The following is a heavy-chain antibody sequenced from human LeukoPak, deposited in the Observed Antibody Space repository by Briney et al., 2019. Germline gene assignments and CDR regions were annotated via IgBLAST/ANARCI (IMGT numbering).Heavy chain of an antibody. CDR1: GASFSGYF. D-gene: IGHD1-1*01. CDR2: IYYSGST. Sequence: PSETLSLTCAVSGASFSGYFWNWIRQSPEKGLEWIGYIYYSGSTNYNPSLKSRVTISVDTSKNQFSLKLSSVTAADTAVYYCARGRNWHDYWGQGTLVTVSS. J-gene: IGHJ4*02. V-gene: IGHV4-59*01. CDR3: ARGRNWHDY.